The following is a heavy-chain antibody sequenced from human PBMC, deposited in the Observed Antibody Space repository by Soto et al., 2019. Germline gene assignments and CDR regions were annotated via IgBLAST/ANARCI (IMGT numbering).Heavy chain of an antibody. J-gene: IGHJ4*02. Sequence: GGFQRLSCATSGFTVSSSSMNLVRQAPGKRLEWVSSISGTSDYIGYADSVKGRFTISRDNAKNALYLQMDSLRPEDTALYYCAKGYYYGSGSVPYFFGFWGQGTQVTVSS. CDR2: ISGTSDYI. CDR3: AKGYYYGSGSVPYFFGF. V-gene: IGHV3-21*04. D-gene: IGHD3-10*01. CDR1: GFTVSSSS.